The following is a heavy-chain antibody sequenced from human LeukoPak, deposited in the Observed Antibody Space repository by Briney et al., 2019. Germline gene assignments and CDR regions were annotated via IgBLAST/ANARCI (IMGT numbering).Heavy chain of an antibody. CDR1: GGSISSYY. CDR2: IYYSGST. Sequence: SETLSLTCTVSGGSISSYYWSWIRQPPGKGLEWIGYIYYSGSTNYNPSLKSRVTISVDTSKNQFSLKLSSVTAADTAVYYCAGDGGCSGGNCYDAFDIWGQGTMVTVSS. CDR3: AGDGGCSGGNCYDAFDI. D-gene: IGHD2-15*01. V-gene: IGHV4-59*01. J-gene: IGHJ3*02.